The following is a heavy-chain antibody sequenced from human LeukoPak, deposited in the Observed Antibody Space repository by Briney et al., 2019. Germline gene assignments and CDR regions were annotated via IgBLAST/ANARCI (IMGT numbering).Heavy chain of an antibody. CDR3: TIIPNVILFTHYFEY. CDR1: GYSFVGYG. Sequence: GASVKVSCKASGYSFVGYGITWVRQAPGQGLEWMGSIIPFLGTTNYAQKFQGRVTITADEPTRTAYMELTYVRSDDTAVYYCTIIPNVILFTHYFEYWGQGTLVTVSS. J-gene: IGHJ4*02. D-gene: IGHD2-21*01. CDR2: IIPFLGTT. V-gene: IGHV1-69*11.